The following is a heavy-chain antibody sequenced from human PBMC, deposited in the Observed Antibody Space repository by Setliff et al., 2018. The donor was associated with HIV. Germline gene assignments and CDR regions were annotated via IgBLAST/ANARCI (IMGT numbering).Heavy chain of an antibody. Sequence: PGGSLRLSCAASGFIFSSFWMSWVRQAPGKGLEWVANIKQDGSEKYYVDSVKGRFTISRDNAKNSLYLQMNSLRAEDTAIYYCARDAPYTSSWLYYSYYYGLDVWGQGTTVTVSS. CDR1: GFIFSSFW. CDR2: IKQDGSEK. CDR3: ARDAPYTSSWLYYSYYYGLDV. V-gene: IGHV3-7*01. D-gene: IGHD6-13*01. J-gene: IGHJ6*02.